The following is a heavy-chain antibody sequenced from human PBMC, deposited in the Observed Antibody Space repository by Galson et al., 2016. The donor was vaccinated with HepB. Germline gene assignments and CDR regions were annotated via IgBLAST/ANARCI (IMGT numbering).Heavy chain of an antibody. CDR1: GYSFTSYA. V-gene: IGHV1-3*01. D-gene: IGHD3-16*01. J-gene: IGHJ4*02. Sequence: SVKVSCKASGYSFTSYALHWVRQAPGQRPEWMGWVNAGNGSTKYSQKFQGRVTITRDPSASTADMELSSLTSEDTAMYFCAWGGGPRLYYYFDYWGQGTMVAVSS. CDR2: VNAGNGST. CDR3: AWGGGPRLYYYFDY.